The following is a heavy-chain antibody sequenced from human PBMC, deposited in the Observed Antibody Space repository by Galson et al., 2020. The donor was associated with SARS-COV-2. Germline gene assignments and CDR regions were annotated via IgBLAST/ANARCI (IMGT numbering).Heavy chain of an antibody. D-gene: IGHD1-1*01. J-gene: IGHJ4*02. CDR1: GGSYSGYY. V-gene: IGHV4-34*01. CDR3: ARGGSTTLSVDHF. Sequence: SETLSLTCVAYGGSYSGYYWNWIRQAPGKGLEWIAEINDSGSTNYNTSLKSRVTISVDTSKNQFSLKVNSVTAADTAVYYCARGGSTTLSVDHFWGQGTLVTVSS. CDR2: INDSGST.